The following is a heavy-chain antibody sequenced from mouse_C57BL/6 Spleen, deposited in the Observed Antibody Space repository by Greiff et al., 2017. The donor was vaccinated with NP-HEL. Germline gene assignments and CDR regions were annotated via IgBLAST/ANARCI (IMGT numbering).Heavy chain of an antibody. D-gene: IGHD1-1*01. V-gene: IGHV1-64*01. CDR1: GYTFTSYW. CDR2: IHPNSGST. J-gene: IGHJ1*03. Sequence: QVQLKESGAELARPGASVKMSCKASGYTFTSYWMHWVKQRPGQGLEWIGMIHPNSGSTNYNEKFKSKATLTVDKSSSTAYMQLSSLTSEDSAVYYCASYYYGSSPRWYFDVWGTGTTVTVSS. CDR3: ASYYYGSSPRWYFDV.